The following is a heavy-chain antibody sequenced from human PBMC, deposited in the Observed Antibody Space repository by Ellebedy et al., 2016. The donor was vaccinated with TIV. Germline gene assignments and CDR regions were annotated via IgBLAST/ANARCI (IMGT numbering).Heavy chain of an antibody. CDR1: GGSFSGYY. CDR2: INHSGST. J-gene: IGHJ4*02. Sequence: MPSETLSLTCAVYGGSFSGYYWSWIRQPPGKGLEWIGEINHSGSTNYNPSLKSRVTISVDTSKNQFSLKLSSVTAADTAVYYCARHGGRDYYGSGSYYNVDYWGQGTLVTVSS. V-gene: IGHV4-34*01. CDR3: ARHGGRDYYGSGSYYNVDY. D-gene: IGHD3-10*01.